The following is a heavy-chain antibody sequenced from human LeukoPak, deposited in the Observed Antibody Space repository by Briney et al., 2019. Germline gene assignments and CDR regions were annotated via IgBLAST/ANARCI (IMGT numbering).Heavy chain of an antibody. CDR2: IYYSGST. Sequence: SETLSLTCTVSGGSISSYYWSWIRQPPGKGLEWIGYIYYSGSTNYNLSLKSRVTISVDTSKNQFSLKLSSVTAADTAVYYCARDLAAHDAFDIWGQGTMVTVSS. V-gene: IGHV4-59*01. CDR1: GGSISSYY. J-gene: IGHJ3*02. CDR3: ARDLAAHDAFDI. D-gene: IGHD2-15*01.